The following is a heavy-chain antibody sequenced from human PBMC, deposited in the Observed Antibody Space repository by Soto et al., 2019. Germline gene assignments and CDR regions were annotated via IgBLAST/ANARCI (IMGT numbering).Heavy chain of an antibody. V-gene: IGHV4-34*01. CDR1: GGSFSGYY. D-gene: IGHD3-22*01. Sequence: SETLSLTCAVYGGSFSGYYWSWIRQPPGKGLEWIGEINHSGGTNYNPSLKSRVTISVDTSKNQFSLKLSSVTAADTAVFYCARNYYDSSGYYPYFYYGMDVWGQGTTVTVSS. J-gene: IGHJ6*02. CDR3: ARNYYDSSGYYPYFYYGMDV. CDR2: INHSGGT.